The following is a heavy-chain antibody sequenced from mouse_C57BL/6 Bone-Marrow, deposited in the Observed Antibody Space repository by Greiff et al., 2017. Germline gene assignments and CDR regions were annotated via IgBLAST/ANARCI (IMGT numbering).Heavy chain of an antibody. D-gene: IGHD2-3*01. V-gene: IGHV5-17*01. CDR2: ISSGSSTI. CDR1: GFTFSDYG. CDR3: ARGWLLGWFAY. J-gene: IGHJ3*01. Sequence: EVQVVESGGGLVKPGGSLKLSCAASGFTFSDYGMHWVRQAPEKGLEWVAYISSGSSTIYYADTVKGRFTISRDNAKNTLFLQMTSLRSEDTAMYYCARGWLLGWFAYWGQGTLVTVSA.